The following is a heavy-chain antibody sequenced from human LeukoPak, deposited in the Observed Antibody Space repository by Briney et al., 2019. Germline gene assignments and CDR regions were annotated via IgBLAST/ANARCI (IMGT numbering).Heavy chain of an antibody. Sequence: QAGGSLRLSCAASGFTFSNYWLTWVRQAPGKGLEWVANIKQDGSERYYVDSVKGRFTISRDNAKNSLYLQMNSLRAEDTAVYYCARDIAAAGLFFDYWGQGTLVTVSS. D-gene: IGHD6-13*01. CDR3: ARDIAAAGLFFDY. V-gene: IGHV3-7*01. J-gene: IGHJ4*02. CDR1: GFTFSNYW. CDR2: IKQDGSER.